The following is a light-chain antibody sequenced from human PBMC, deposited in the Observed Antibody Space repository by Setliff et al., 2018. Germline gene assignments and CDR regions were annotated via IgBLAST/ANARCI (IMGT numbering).Light chain of an antibody. Sequence: QSALTQSPSASASPGQRVTMSCSGSSSNTGKNYVYWYQQFPGTAPKLLIYNNNQRPSGVPDRFSGSKSGTSASLAISGPRSDDEADYYCAAWDDSLRGYVFGSGTKVTVL. CDR3: AAWDDSLRGYV. V-gene: IGLV1-47*01. J-gene: IGLJ1*01. CDR1: SSNTGKNY. CDR2: NNN.